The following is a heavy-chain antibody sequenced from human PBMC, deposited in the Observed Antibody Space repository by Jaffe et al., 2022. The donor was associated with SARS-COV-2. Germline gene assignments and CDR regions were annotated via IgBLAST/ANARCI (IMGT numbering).Heavy chain of an antibody. Sequence: QVQLQESGPGPVKPSETLSLTCDVSGYSISSGYYWGWIRQPPGKRLEWIGSIYHSGITSASPSLKSRVTISVDTPKNQFSLKLTSVTAADTAVYYCARGWPYSHDLYYFDSWGLGTLVTVSP. CDR1: GYSISSGYY. CDR3: ARGWPYSHDLYYFDS. CDR2: IYHSGIT. J-gene: IGHJ4*02. V-gene: IGHV4-38-2*01. D-gene: IGHD6-13*01.